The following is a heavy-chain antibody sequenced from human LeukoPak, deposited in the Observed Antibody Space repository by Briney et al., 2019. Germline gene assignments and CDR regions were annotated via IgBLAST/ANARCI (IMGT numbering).Heavy chain of an antibody. V-gene: IGHV4-59*01. CDR3: ARSVGSNWSYFFDY. D-gene: IGHD6-13*01. CDR2: IYGGGVT. Sequence: PSETLSLTCTVSGGSISSFHWNWLRQSPGRGLEWIGYIYGGGVTNYNPSLRSRVTMSIDTSKNKLSLNLKSVTAEDTAVYYCARSVGSNWSYFFDYWGQGTLVTVSS. J-gene: IGHJ4*02. CDR1: GGSISSFH.